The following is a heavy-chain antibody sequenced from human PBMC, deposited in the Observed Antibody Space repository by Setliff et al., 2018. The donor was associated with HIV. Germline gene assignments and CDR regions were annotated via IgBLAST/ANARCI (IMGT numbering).Heavy chain of an antibody. CDR1: GFTLSVYG. D-gene: IGHD2-21*01. CDR2: LWYDGGKK. J-gene: IGHJ3*01. CDR3: ARGQFRLRPDSLDL. V-gene: IGHV3-33*01. Sequence: HPGGSLRLSCEGSGFTLSVYGMHWVRQAPGKGLEWVAVLWYDGGKKHYADSLKGRFTISRDDSKNTLYLQMNSLRAEDTALYYCARGQFRLRPDSLDLWGQGTLVPSPQ.